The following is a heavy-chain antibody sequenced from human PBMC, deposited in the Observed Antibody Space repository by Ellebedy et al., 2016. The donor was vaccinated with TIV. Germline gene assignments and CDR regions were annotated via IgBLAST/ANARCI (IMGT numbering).Heavy chain of an antibody. V-gene: IGHV1-18*01. D-gene: IGHD5-12*01. CDR3: ARAESGGYAWDY. CDR2: ISVYNGNT. J-gene: IGHJ4*02. CDR1: GYTFTSYG. Sequence: AASVKVSCKASGYTFTSYGISWVRQAPGQGLEWMGWISVYNGNTNYAQKFQGRVSITADDSTSTAYMELSGLRSEDTAVYFCARAESGGYAWDYWGQGTLVTVSS.